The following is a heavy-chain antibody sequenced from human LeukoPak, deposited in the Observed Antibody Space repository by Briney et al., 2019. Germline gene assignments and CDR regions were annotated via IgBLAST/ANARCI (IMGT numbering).Heavy chain of an antibody. CDR1: GYTFTSYG. CDR2: ISAYNGNT. J-gene: IGHJ6*02. Sequence: ASVKVSCKASGYTFTSYGISWVRQAPGQGLEWMGWISAYNGNTNYAQKLQGRVTMTTDTSTSTAYMELRSLRSDDTAVHYCARGIFTMVRGVIHYYYGMDVWGQGTTVTVSS. CDR3: ARGIFTMVRGVIHYYYGMDV. D-gene: IGHD3-10*01. V-gene: IGHV1-18*01.